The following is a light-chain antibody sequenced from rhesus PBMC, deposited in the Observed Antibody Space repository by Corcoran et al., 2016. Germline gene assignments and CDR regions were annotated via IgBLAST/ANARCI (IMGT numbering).Light chain of an antibody. V-gene: IGKV1-44*02. CDR3: QQHISHPLT. J-gene: IGKJ4*01. Sequence: DIQMTQSPSSLSASVGDRVTITCRASQTISTYLAWYKQKPGKVPNLLIYAASSLESGVPSRFSVSGSGTDFTFPISSLLPEDFATYSCQQHISHPLTFGGGAKVKIK. CDR1: QTISTY. CDR2: AAS.